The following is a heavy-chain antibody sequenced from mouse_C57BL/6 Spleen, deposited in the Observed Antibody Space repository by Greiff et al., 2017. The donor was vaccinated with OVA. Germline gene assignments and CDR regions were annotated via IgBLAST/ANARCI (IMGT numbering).Heavy chain of an antibody. CDR2: IDPSDSET. CDR3: AGDGYYVSFAY. Sequence: VQLQQPGAELVRPGSSVKLSCKASGYTFTSYWMHWVKQRPIQGLEWIGNIDPSDSETHYNQKFKDKATLTVDKSSSTAYMQLSSLTSEDSAVYYCAGDGYYVSFAYWGQGTLVTVSA. CDR1: GYTFTSYW. D-gene: IGHD2-3*01. J-gene: IGHJ3*01. V-gene: IGHV1-52*01.